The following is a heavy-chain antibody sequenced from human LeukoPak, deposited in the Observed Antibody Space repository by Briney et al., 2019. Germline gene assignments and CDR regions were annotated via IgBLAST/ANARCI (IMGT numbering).Heavy chain of an antibody. CDR1: GGSISSYY. V-gene: IGHV4-59*01. CDR3: ARGAAAGFDRLSFDY. J-gene: IGHJ4*02. CDR2: IYYSGST. Sequence: SETQSLTCTVSGGSISSYYWSWIRQPPGKGLEWIGYIYYSGSTNYNPSLKSRVTISVDTSKNQFSLKLSSVTAADTAVYYCARGAAAGFDRLSFDYWGQGTLVTVSS. D-gene: IGHD6-13*01.